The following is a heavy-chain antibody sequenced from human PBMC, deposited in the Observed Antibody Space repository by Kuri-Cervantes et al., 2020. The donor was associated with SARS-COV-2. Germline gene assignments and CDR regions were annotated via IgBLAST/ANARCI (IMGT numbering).Heavy chain of an antibody. D-gene: IGHD3-10*02. V-gene: IGHV3-23*01. J-gene: IGHJ4*03. CDR3: VKCSAASHPCYLDY. CDR1: GFTFSSFA. Sequence: GESLKISCDGSGFTFSSFAMAWVRQAPGKGLDWISDITDEGADTYFADSVKRRFTISRDNSKYSLTLHMSSLRAEDTAIYYCVKCSAASHPCYLDYWGQGTLVTVSS. CDR2: ITDEGADT.